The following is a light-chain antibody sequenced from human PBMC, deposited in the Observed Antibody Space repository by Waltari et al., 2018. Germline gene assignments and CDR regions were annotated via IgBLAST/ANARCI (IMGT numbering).Light chain of an antibody. Sequence: TQSPGTLSLSPGERATLSCRASQSISKYLVWYQQRPGQAPRLLIYAASTRATGIPDRFSGSGFGTDFSLTISRLEPEDFAVYYCQNHERLPATFGQGTRV. CDR2: AAS. CDR3: QNHERLPAT. J-gene: IGKJ1*01. V-gene: IGKV3-20*01. CDR1: QSISKY.